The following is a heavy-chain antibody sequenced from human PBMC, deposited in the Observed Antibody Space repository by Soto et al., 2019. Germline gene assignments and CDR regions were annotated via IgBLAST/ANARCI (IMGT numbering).Heavy chain of an antibody. CDR3: ARDHYDSSGFYNIFFYYYGLDV. D-gene: IGHD3-22*01. V-gene: IGHV3-21*01. CDR2: ISSGRSYI. J-gene: IGHJ6*02. Sequence: EVQLVESGGGLVKAGGSLRLSCPASGFTFSSYSMNWVRQAPGKGLEWVSSISSGRSYIYYADSVKGRFTISRDNAKNSLYLQMNSLRAEDTAVYYCARDHYDSSGFYNIFFYYYGLDVWGPGTTVTVS. CDR1: GFTFSSYS.